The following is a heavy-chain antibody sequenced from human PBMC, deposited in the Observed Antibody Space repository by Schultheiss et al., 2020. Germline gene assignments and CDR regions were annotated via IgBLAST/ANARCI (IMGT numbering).Heavy chain of an antibody. V-gene: IGHV4-59*12. CDR1: GGSFSGYY. CDR3: ATSAILGVAFDH. CDR2: IYYSGST. Sequence: SETLSLTCAVYGGSFSGYYWSWIRQPPGKGLEWIGYIYYSGSTYYNPSLKSRVTIAVDTSKNQFSLKLSSVTAADTAVYYCATSAILGVAFDHWGQGTLVTFSS. D-gene: IGHD3-3*01. J-gene: IGHJ4*02.